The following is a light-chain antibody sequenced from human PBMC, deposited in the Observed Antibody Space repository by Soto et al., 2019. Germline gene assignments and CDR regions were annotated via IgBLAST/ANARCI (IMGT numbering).Light chain of an antibody. J-gene: IGKJ5*01. V-gene: IGKV1-39*01. Sequence: DIQMTQSPSSLSASVGDRVTITCRASQSISSYLNWYQQKPGKAPKLLIYAASSLQSGVPSRFSGSGSGTDFTLTISSLQPEDFAPYYCQQRTSYPITFGQGTRLEIK. CDR2: AAS. CDR1: QSISSY. CDR3: QQRTSYPIT.